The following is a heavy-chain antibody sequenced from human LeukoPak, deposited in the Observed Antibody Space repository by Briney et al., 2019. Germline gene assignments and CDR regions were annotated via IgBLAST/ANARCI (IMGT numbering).Heavy chain of an antibody. CDR3: ATGHYNTSSCYYYYMDV. D-gene: IGHD3-10*01. Sequence: ASVKVSCKVSGYTLRKLSMHWVRQAPAKGLQWMGVFDPEDGESIIAQKFQGRLTMTEDTSTDTAYMELSSLTSEDTAMYYCATGHYNTSSCYYYYMDVWGKGTTVTVSS. CDR2: FDPEDGES. V-gene: IGHV1-24*01. J-gene: IGHJ6*03. CDR1: GYTLRKLS.